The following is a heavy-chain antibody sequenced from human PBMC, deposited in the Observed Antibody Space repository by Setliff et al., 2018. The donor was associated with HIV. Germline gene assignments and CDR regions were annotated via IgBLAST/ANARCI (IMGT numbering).Heavy chain of an antibody. CDR1: GGSISSGGYY. V-gene: IGHV4-31*03. CDR2: IYYSGTT. J-gene: IGHJ4*02. D-gene: IGHD6-13*01. Sequence: SETLSLTCTVSGGSISSGGYYWSWIRQHPGKGLEWIGYIYYSGTTYYNPSLKSRVTISVDTSKNQFSLKLRSATATDTALYYCARVSSSYYFLGAFDSWGQGTLVTVSS. CDR3: ARVSSSYYFLGAFDS.